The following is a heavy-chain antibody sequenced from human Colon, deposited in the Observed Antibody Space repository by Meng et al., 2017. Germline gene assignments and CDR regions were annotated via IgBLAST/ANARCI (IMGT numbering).Heavy chain of an antibody. CDR3: ARDDPGVGIDF. Sequence: EVQLVEFGGGLVQPGGSLRPSCGASGFTFSSYWMHWVRKVRGKGLVWVSHISSDGSGTTYADSVQGRFTSSRDNAKNTVYLQMNSLRAEDTAVYFCARDDPGVGIDFWGQGTLVTVSS. V-gene: IGHV3-74*03. J-gene: IGHJ4*02. D-gene: IGHD1-26*01. CDR1: GFTFSSYW. CDR2: ISSDGSGT.